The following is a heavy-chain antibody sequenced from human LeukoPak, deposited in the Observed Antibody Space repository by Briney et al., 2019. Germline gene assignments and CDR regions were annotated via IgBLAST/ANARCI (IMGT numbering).Heavy chain of an antibody. Sequence: PSETLSLTCTVSAGSISISSYYWGWIRQPPGKGLEWIGSIYYSGSTYYNPSLKSRVTISVDTSKNQFSLKLSSVTAADTAVYYCARTTSGTLVAPFDLWGRGTLVTVSS. CDR2: IYYSGST. D-gene: IGHD1-26*01. V-gene: IGHV4-39*07. J-gene: IGHJ2*01. CDR3: ARTTSGTLVAPFDL. CDR1: AGSISISSYY.